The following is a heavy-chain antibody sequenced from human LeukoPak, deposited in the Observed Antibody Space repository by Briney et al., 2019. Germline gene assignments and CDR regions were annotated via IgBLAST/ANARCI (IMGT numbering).Heavy chain of an antibody. Sequence: GGSLKLSCAASGFTFSGSAMHWVRQASGKGLEWVGHIRSKANSYATAYAASVKGRFTISRDDSKNTAYLQMNSLKTEDTAVYYCPGYCSSTSCPTTFDYWGQGTLVTVSS. CDR3: PGYCSSTSCPTTFDY. V-gene: IGHV3-73*01. CDR2: IRSKANSYAT. CDR1: GFTFSGSA. D-gene: IGHD2-2*01. J-gene: IGHJ4*02.